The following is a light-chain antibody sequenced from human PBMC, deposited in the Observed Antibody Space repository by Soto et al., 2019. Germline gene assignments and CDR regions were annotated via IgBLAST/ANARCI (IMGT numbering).Light chain of an antibody. CDR3: QQYGSSPFT. V-gene: IGKV3-20*01. Sequence: EFVLTQSPGTQSLSPGERATLSCRASQSVSSSYLAWYQQKPGQAPRLLIYGASSRATGIPDRFSGSGSGTDFTLTISRLEPEDFAVYYCQQYGSSPFTFDPGTKVDIK. J-gene: IGKJ3*01. CDR1: QSVSSSY. CDR2: GAS.